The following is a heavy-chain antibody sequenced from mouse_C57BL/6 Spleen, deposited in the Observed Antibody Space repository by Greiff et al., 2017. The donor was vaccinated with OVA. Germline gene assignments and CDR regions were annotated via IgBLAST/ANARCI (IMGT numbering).Heavy chain of an antibody. CDR2: ISDGGSYT. D-gene: IGHD1-1*01. J-gene: IGHJ1*03. CDR3: ARPHYYGSSYEGYFDV. V-gene: IGHV5-4*01. CDR1: GFTFSSYA. Sequence: EVQRVESGGGLVKPGGSLKLSCAASGFTFSSYAMSWVRQTPEKRLEWVATISDGGSYTYYPDNVKGRFTISRDNAKNNLYLQMSHLKSEDTAMYYCARPHYYGSSYEGYFDVWGTGTTVTVSS.